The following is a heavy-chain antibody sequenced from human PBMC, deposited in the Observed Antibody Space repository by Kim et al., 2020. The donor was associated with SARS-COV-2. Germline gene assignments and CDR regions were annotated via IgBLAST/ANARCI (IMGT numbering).Heavy chain of an antibody. CDR1: GYSISSGYY. J-gene: IGHJ5*02. CDR3: ARVGRYDSNGP. V-gene: IGHV4-38-2*02. CDR2: IFHTGST. D-gene: IGHD3-22*01. Sequence: SETLSLTCSVSGYSISSGYYWGWIRQPPGKGLEWIGTIFHTGSTYYNPSLKSRVTMSVDTSKNHFSLKLTSMTAADTAVYYCARVGRYDSNGPWGQGTLVTVSS.